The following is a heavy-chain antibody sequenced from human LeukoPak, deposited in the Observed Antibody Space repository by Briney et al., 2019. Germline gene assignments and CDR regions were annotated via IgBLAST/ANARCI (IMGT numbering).Heavy chain of an antibody. D-gene: IGHD3-22*01. Sequence: ASVKVSCKASGYTFTGYYMHWVRQAPGQGLEWMGWIDPKSGGTDYALNFQGRVTMTRDTSITTASIELSRLTSDDTAVYYCARDTYYDSGFHYYNYWGQGTLVTVSS. CDR1: GYTFTGYY. CDR3: ARDTYYDSGFHYYNY. V-gene: IGHV1-2*02. J-gene: IGHJ4*02. CDR2: IDPKSGGT.